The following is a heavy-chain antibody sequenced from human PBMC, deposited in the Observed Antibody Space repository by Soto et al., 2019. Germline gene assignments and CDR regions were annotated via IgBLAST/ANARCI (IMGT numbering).Heavy chain of an antibody. CDR3: ARRVSMCDFDF. J-gene: IGHJ4*02. V-gene: IGHV5-10-1*01. Sequence: GEALKISCEASGYMFPIYHISWVRQMPGKGLAWVDKIDPSDSRTMYRPSSRARITISVDKSINTAYQEWGRLKASDTSIYYCARRVSMCDFDFCGQGTQVTVSS. CDR1: GYMFPIYH. D-gene: IGHD3-10*02. CDR2: IDPSDSRT.